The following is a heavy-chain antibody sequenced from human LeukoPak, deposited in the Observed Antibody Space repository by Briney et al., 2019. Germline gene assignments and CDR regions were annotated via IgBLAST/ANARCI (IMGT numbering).Heavy chain of an antibody. Sequence: PGGSLRLSCSASGFTFSNYAMSWVRQAPGKGLEWVANIKQDGSEKYYVDSVKGRFTISRDNAKNSLYLQMNSLRAEDTAVYYCARDACDYGDYGCGWFDPWGQGTLVTVSS. J-gene: IGHJ5*02. V-gene: IGHV3-7*05. CDR1: GFTFSNYA. CDR3: ARDACDYGDYGCGWFDP. D-gene: IGHD4-17*01. CDR2: IKQDGSEK.